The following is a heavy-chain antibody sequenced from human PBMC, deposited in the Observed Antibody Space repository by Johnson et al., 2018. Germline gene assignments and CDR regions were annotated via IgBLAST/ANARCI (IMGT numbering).Heavy chain of an antibody. CDR2: ISYDGSNE. D-gene: IGHD6-13*01. Sequence: QVQLVESGGGVVQPGRSLRLSCAASGFTFRSYAMYWVRQAPGKGLEWVAVISYDGSNEYYADSVKGRFSISRDNSKNTLYLQMTSLRAEDTAVYYCARDGPTGIESAFAFDIWGQGTMVTVSS. CDR1: GFTFRSYA. CDR3: ARDGPTGIESAFAFDI. V-gene: IGHV3-30-3*01. J-gene: IGHJ3*02.